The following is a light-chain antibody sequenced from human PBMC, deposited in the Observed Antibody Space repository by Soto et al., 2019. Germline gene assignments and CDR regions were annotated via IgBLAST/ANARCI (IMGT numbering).Light chain of an antibody. CDR2: GAF. J-gene: IGKJ5*01. CDR3: QHYHSGHRIA. Sequence: IVLTQSPGALALTPGERPTLYCRASQSVSTSFLAWYQQKPGQAPRLLIYGAFSRATGIPDRFSGSGSGTDFTLTINRLEPEDFALYYCQHYHSGHRIAFGQGTRLDIK. CDR1: QSVSTSF. V-gene: IGKV3-20*01.